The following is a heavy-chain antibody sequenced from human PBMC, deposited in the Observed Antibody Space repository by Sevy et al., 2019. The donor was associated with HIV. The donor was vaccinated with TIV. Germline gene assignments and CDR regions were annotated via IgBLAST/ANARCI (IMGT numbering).Heavy chain of an antibody. V-gene: IGHV3-30-3*01. J-gene: IGHJ3*02. Sequence: GGSLRLSCAASGFTFSSYAMHWVRQAPGKGLEWVAVISYDGSNKYYADSVKGRFTISSDNAKNSLYLQMNSLRDEDTAVYYCARAPKDYDSNGYGLAFDIWGQGTMVTVSS. CDR1: GFTFSSYA. CDR3: ARAPKDYDSNGYGLAFDI. D-gene: IGHD3-22*01. CDR2: ISYDGSNK.